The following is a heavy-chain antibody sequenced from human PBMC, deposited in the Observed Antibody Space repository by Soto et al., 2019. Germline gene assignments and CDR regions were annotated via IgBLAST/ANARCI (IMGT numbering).Heavy chain of an antibody. V-gene: IGHV1-3*03. D-gene: IGHD1-7*01. CDR3: ARGDNWNYVAYYGMDV. Sequence: GASVKVSCKASGYTFSSYAMHWVRQAPGQRLEWMGWINAGYGNTKYSQKFQGRVTITRDTSTSTAYMELSSLRSEDMAVYYCARGDNWNYVAYYGMDVWGQGTTVTVSS. J-gene: IGHJ6*02. CDR2: INAGYGNT. CDR1: GYTFSSYA.